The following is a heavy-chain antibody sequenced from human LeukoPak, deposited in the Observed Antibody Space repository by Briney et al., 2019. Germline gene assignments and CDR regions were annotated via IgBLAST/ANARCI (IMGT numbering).Heavy chain of an antibody. CDR1: GGSISSSSYY. Sequence: SETLSLTCIVSGGSISSSSYYWGWIRQPPGKGLEWIGSIYYRGSTYYNPSLKSRVTISVDTSKNQFSLKLSSVTAADTAVYYCARGPVGGATYYDGDAFDIWGQGTMVTVSS. D-gene: IGHD1-26*01. CDR2: IYYRGST. CDR3: ARGPVGGATYYDGDAFDI. J-gene: IGHJ3*02. V-gene: IGHV4-39*07.